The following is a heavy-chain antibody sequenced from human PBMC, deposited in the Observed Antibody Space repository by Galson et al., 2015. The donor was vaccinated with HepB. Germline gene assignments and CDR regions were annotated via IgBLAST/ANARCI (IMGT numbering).Heavy chain of an antibody. V-gene: IGHV1-69*13. CDR1: GGTFSSYG. CDR2: IIPIFNTT. D-gene: IGHD3-3*01. CDR3: ARLSKSRFLADAFSI. J-gene: IGHJ3*02. Sequence: SVKVSCKASGGTFSSYGISWVRQAPGQGLEWMGGIIPIFNTTNHAQNFQGRVTITADESTNTAYMELSSLSFEDTAVYYCARLSKSRFLADAFSIWGQGTMVTVSS.